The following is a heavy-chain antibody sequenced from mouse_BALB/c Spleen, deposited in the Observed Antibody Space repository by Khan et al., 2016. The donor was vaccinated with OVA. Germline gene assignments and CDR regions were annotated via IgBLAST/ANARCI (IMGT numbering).Heavy chain of an antibody. V-gene: IGHV1-4*01. CDR2: INPRSGYT. Sequence: VQLQQSGAELARPGASVRMSCKASGYTFTSNTMHWVKQRPGQGLEWIGYINPRSGYTNYNQNFKDKATLPADKSSSTAYMQLSSLTAEDSAGDYCARRTTGYTMDYWGQGTSVTVSS. CDR1: GYTFTSNT. J-gene: IGHJ4*01. CDR3: ARRTTGYTMDY. D-gene: IGHD2-14*01.